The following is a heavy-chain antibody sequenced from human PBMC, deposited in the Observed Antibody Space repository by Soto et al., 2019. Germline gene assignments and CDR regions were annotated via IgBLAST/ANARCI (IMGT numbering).Heavy chain of an antibody. CDR1: GYTFASYG. CDR2: ISAYNGNT. J-gene: IGHJ5*02. V-gene: IGHV1-18*01. Sequence: ASVKVSCXASGYTFASYGISWVRQAPGQGLEWMGWISAYNGNTNYAQKFQSRVTMTRDTSTSTDYMELRSLTSEDTAVYYCARDHSSQETTWWLDPWGHGTLVTVSS. CDR3: ARDHSSQETTWWLDP. D-gene: IGHD4-17*01.